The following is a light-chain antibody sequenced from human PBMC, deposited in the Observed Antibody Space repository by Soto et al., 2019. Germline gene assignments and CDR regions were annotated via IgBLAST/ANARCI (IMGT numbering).Light chain of an antibody. CDR3: QQYGSSPT. CDR2: GAS. V-gene: IGKV3-20*01. J-gene: IGKJ4*01. CDR1: QSVSSR. Sequence: EIVITQSPGTLSLSPGARATLSCRASQSVSSRLAWYQQKPGPAPSLLISGASSRATGIPDRLSVIGSGTDFTLTLSRMEPEDFAVDDCQQYGSSPTFGGGTKVDI.